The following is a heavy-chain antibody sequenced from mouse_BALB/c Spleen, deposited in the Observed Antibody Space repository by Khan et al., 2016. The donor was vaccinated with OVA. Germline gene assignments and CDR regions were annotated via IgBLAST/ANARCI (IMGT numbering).Heavy chain of an antibody. CDR1: GFTFSSYV. CDR3: AREDYRYDEDYFDY. Sequence: EVELVESGGDLVKSGGSLKLSCAVSGFTFSSYVMSWVRQTPEKRLEWVASISSGGTTAYPDSVKGRFTISRDTARNIMYLQMSSLRSEDKAMYYCAREDYRYDEDYFDYWGQGSTLTVSS. D-gene: IGHD2-14*01. CDR2: ISSGGTT. J-gene: IGHJ2*01. V-gene: IGHV5-6-5*01.